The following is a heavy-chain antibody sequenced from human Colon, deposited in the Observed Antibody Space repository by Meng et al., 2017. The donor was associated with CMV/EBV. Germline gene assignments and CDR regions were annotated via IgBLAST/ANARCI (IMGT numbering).Heavy chain of an antibody. CDR1: GDFSSRSNYY. CDR2: IHYSGTT. J-gene: IGHJ5*02. CDR3: ARAGRGWFDH. D-gene: IGHD1-26*01. Sequence: SETLSLTCTVFGDFSSRSNYYWGWIRQSPGKGLEWIGTIHYSGTTYYNPSLKSRLTISVDTSKNQFSLKLSSVTAAETAVYYCARAGRGWFDHWGQGTLVTISS. V-gene: IGHV4-39*07.